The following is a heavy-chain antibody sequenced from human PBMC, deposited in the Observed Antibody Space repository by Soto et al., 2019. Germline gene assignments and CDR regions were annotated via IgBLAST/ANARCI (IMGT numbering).Heavy chain of an antibody. D-gene: IGHD6-13*01. J-gene: IGHJ4*02. Sequence: SVKVSCKASGGTFSSYTISWVRQAPGQGLEWMGRIIPILGIANYAQKFQGRVTITADKSTSTAYMELSSLGSEDTAVYYCARDMSSSWYGYWGQGTLVTVSS. CDR1: GGTFSSYT. CDR3: ARDMSSSWYGY. CDR2: IIPILGIA. V-gene: IGHV1-69*04.